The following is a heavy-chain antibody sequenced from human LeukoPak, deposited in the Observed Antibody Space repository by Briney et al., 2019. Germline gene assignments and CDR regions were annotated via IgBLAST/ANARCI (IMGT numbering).Heavy chain of an antibody. Sequence: PGGSLRLSCAASGFTFDDYGLSWVRQVPGKGLEWVSGLNWNGASTGYADSVQGRFTISRDNAKSSLYLQMNSLRAEDTAIYYCARAPMKISTIPYYFDYWGQGTLVTVSS. D-gene: IGHD5-24*01. CDR3: ARAPMKISTIPYYFDY. CDR2: LNWNGAST. V-gene: IGHV3-20*04. CDR1: GFTFDDYG. J-gene: IGHJ4*02.